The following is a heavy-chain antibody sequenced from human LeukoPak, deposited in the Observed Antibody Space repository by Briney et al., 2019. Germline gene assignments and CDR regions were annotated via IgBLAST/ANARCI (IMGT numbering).Heavy chain of an antibody. CDR2: ISAYNGNT. Sequence: GASLKVSCKASGYTLTSYGISWVRQAPGQGLEWMGWISAYNGNTNYAQKLQGRLTMTTDTSTSTAYMELRSLRSDDTAVYYCARDLGIAVAGTVDYWGQGTLVTVSS. V-gene: IGHV1-18*04. CDR3: ARDLGIAVAGTVDY. J-gene: IGHJ4*02. D-gene: IGHD6-19*01. CDR1: GYTLTSYG.